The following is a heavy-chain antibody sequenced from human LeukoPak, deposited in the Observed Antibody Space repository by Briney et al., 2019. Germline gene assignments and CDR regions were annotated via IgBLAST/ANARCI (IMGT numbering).Heavy chain of an antibody. CDR3: ASGVWRDGFDY. V-gene: IGHV3-9*01. CDR2: INWNSSYI. J-gene: IGHJ4*02. CDR1: GFIFDDYA. D-gene: IGHD3-16*01. Sequence: GRSLRLSCAASGFIFDDYAMHWVRQVPGKGLQWVSGINWNSSYIGLADFVKGRVTISRDNAKNSLYLQMNSLRAEDTAVYYCASGVWRDGFDYWGQGTLVTVSS.